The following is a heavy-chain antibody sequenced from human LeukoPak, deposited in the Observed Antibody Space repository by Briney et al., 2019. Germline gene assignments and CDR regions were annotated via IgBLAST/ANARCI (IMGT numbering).Heavy chain of an antibody. CDR3: ASAEYISSWRTLY. Sequence: GESLKISCKGSGYTFTSYWIGWVRQMPGKGLEWMGIIFPGDSETRYSPSFQGQVTLSADKSISTAYLQWSSLKASDTAVYYCASAEYISSWRTLYWGQGTLVTVSS. V-gene: IGHV5-51*01. CDR2: IFPGDSET. J-gene: IGHJ4*02. D-gene: IGHD6-13*01. CDR1: GYTFTSYW.